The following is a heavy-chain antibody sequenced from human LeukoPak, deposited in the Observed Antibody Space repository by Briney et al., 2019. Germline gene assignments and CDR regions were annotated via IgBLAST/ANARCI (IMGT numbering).Heavy chain of an antibody. CDR3: ARANWGSDNWFDP. J-gene: IGHJ5*02. CDR1: GGSFSGYY. CDR2: IYYSGST. D-gene: IGHD7-27*01. Sequence: SETLSLTCAVYGGSFSGYYWSWIRQPPGKGLEWIGYIYYSGSTNYNPSLKSRVTTSVDTSKNQFSLKLSSVTAADTAVYYCARANWGSDNWFDPWGQGTLVTVSS. V-gene: IGHV4-59*01.